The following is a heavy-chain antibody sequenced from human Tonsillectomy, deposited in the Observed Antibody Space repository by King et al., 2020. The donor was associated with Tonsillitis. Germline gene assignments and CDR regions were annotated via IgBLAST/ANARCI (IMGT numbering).Heavy chain of an antibody. Sequence: VQLQESGPGLVKPSETLSLTCTVSGGSISSYYWSWIRQPPGKGLEWIGYIYYSGSTNYNPSLKSRVTISVDKAKNQFSLKLSSVTAADTAVYYCARDQNYYDSSGYYRGGFDYWGQGTLVTVSS. D-gene: IGHD3-22*01. V-gene: IGHV4-59*01. J-gene: IGHJ4*02. CDR2: IYYSGST. CDR3: ARDQNYYDSSGYYRGGFDY. CDR1: GGSISSYY.